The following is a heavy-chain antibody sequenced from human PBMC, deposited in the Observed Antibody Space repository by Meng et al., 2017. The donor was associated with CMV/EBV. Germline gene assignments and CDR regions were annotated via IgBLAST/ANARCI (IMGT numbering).Heavy chain of an antibody. J-gene: IGHJ4*02. V-gene: IGHV3-48*04. CDR1: GFTFRTNS. D-gene: IGHD1-1*01. CDR3: ARHSPETQYKWNDEGLFDN. Sequence: GESLKISCAASGFTFRTNSMNWVRQAPGKGLEWVSYISSSGTTIYADCVRGRFTISSNNAKNTLFLQMSSLRADDTAVYYCARHSPETQYKWNDEGLFDNWGQGALVTVSS. CDR2: ISSSGTTI.